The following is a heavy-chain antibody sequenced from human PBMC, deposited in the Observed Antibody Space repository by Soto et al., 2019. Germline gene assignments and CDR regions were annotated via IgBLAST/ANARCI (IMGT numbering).Heavy chain of an antibody. CDR3: ARAQGYGSGSYPLDY. J-gene: IGHJ4*02. CDR2: IIPILGIA. Sequence: QVQLVQSGAEVKKPGSSVKVYCKASGGTFSSYTISWVRQAPGQGLEWMGRIIPILGIANYAQKFQGRVTITADKSTSTAYMELSSLRSEDTAVYYCARAQGYGSGSYPLDYWGQGTLVTVSS. D-gene: IGHD3-10*01. V-gene: IGHV1-69*02. CDR1: GGTFSSYT.